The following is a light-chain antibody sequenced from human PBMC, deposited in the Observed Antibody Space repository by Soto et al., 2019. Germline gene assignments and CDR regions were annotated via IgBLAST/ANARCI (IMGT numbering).Light chain of an antibody. CDR1: QSLSRY. J-gene: IGKJ2*01. CDR3: QQSYSTPYT. V-gene: IGKV1-39*01. CDR2: AAS. Sequence: DIPMTQPPSSLSASVGDRVTITCRSSQSLSRYLNWYQQKPGKAPDLLIYAASSLQSGVPSRFSGSGAGTDFTLTISRLQPEDFATYYCQQSYSTPYTVGHGNQREIK.